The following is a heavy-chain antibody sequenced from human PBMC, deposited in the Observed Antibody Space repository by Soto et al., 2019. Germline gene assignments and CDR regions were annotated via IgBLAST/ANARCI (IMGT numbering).Heavy chain of an antibody. Sequence: GGSLRLSCAASGFTFSSYGMHWVRQAPGKGLEWVAVIWYDGSNKYYADSVKGRFTISRDKSKNTLYLQMNSLRAEDTAVYYCAKDHYYDSSGYYEFDYWGQGTLVTVSS. V-gene: IGHV3-30*02. CDR3: AKDHYYDSSGYYEFDY. J-gene: IGHJ4*02. D-gene: IGHD3-22*01. CDR1: GFTFSSYG. CDR2: IWYDGSNK.